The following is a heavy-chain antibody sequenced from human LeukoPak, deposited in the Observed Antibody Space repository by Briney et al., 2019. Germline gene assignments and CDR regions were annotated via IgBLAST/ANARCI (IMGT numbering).Heavy chain of an antibody. D-gene: IGHD3-3*01. J-gene: IGHJ5*02. Sequence: PGGSLRLSCAASGFTFSSYSMNWVHQAPGKGLEWVSYISSSSSTIYYADSVKVRFTISRDNAKNSLYLQMNSLRAEDTAVYYCARTYYDFWSGYYPWGQGTLVTVSS. CDR3: ARTYYDFWSGYYP. CDR2: ISSSSSTI. V-gene: IGHV3-48*01. CDR1: GFTFSSYS.